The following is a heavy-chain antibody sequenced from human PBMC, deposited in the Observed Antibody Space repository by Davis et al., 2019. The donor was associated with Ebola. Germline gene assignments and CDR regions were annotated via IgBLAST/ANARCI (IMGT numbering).Heavy chain of an antibody. CDR3: AKPSSFSSGYFDAFDK. D-gene: IGHD3-22*01. CDR2: LSGGSGTT. V-gene: IGHV3-23*01. Sequence: GESLKISCVASGFTFTSHAMSWVRQAPGKGLEWVSALSGGSGTTHYADSVKGRFTISRDNSKNMLYLQMNSLRPEDTAVYYCAKPSSFSSGYFDAFDKWGHGTLVTVSS. J-gene: IGHJ3*02. CDR1: GFTFTSHA.